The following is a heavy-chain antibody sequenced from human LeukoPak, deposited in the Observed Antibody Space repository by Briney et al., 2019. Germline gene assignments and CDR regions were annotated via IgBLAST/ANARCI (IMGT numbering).Heavy chain of an antibody. J-gene: IGHJ4*02. Sequence: SSETLSLTCTVSGGSISSYYWSWIRQPPGKGLEWIGYIYYSGSTNYNPSLKSRVTISVDTSKNQFSLKLSSVTAADTAVYYCARWRGRAARHFDYWGQGTLVTVSS. D-gene: IGHD6-6*01. CDR2: IYYSGST. CDR1: GGSISSYY. CDR3: ARWRGRAARHFDY. V-gene: IGHV4-59*01.